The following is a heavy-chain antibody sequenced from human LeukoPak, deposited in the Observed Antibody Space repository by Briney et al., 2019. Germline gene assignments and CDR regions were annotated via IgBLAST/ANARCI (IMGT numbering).Heavy chain of an antibody. CDR2: ICSGSST. D-gene: IGHD3-16*01. CDR1: GFTVSSNC. CDR3: AKGGGSDAFDI. V-gene: IGHV3-53*01. Sequence: PGGSLRLSCAASGFTVSSNCMSWVRQAPGKGLEWVSVICSGSSTYYVDSVKGRFTISRDNSKNTLYLQMNSLRAEDTAVYYCAKGGGSDAFDIWGQGTMVTVSS. J-gene: IGHJ3*02.